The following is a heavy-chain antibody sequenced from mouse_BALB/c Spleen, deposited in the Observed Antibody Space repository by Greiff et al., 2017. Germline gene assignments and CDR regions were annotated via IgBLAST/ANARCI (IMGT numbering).Heavy chain of an antibody. J-gene: IGHJ2*01. CDR3: ARALAGYYFDY. CDR2: ILPGSGST. V-gene: IGHV1-9*01. D-gene: IGHD4-1*01. Sequence: VQLQQSGAELMKPGASVKISCKATGYTFSSYWIEWVKQRPGHGLEWIGEILPGSGSTNYNEKFKGKATFTADTSSNTAYMQLSSLTSEDSAVYYCARALAGYYFDYWGQGTTLTVSS. CDR1: GYTFSSYW.